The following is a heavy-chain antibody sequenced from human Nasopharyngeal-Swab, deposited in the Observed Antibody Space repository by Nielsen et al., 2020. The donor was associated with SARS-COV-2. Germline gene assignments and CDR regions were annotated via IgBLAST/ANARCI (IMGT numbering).Heavy chain of an antibody. CDR2: IYYSGST. D-gene: IGHD5-18*01. CDR1: GGSISSSSYY. Sequence: SETLSLTCTVSGGSISSSSYYWDWIRQPPGKGLEWIGRIYYSGSTYYNPSLKSRFTISVDTSKNQFSLKLSSVTAADTAVYYCARGGYSYGFDYWGQGTLVTVSS. CDR3: ARGGYSYGFDY. J-gene: IGHJ4*02. V-gene: IGHV4-39*01.